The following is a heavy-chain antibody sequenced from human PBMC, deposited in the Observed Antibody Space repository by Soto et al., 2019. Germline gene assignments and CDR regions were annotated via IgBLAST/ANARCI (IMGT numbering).Heavy chain of an antibody. D-gene: IGHD3-22*01. V-gene: IGHV3-49*04. Sequence: GGSLRPSCTASRFTFGDYALSWVRQAPGKGLEWVGFIRSKAYGGTTEYAASVKGRFSISRDDSKSIAYLQMDSLMTEDTAVYYCTRGYDSSGYMDVWGQGTTVTVSS. J-gene: IGHJ6*02. CDR2: IRSKAYGGTT. CDR1: RFTFGDYA. CDR3: TRGYDSSGYMDV.